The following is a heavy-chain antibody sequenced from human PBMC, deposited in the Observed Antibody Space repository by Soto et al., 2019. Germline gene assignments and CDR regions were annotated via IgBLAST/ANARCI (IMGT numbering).Heavy chain of an antibody. CDR2: IIPIFGTA. J-gene: IGHJ3*02. CDR3: ARAAKSGYSPGAFDI. V-gene: IGHV1-69*13. CDR1: GGTFSSYA. Sequence: SVKVSCKASGGTFSSYAISWVRQAPGQGLEWMGGIIPIFGTANYAQKFQGRVTITADESTSTAYMELSSLRSEDTAVYYCARAAKSGYSPGAFDIWGQGTMVTVSS. D-gene: IGHD3-3*01.